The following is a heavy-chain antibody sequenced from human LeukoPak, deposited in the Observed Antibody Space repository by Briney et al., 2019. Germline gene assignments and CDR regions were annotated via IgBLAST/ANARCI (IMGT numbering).Heavy chain of an antibody. J-gene: IGHJ4*02. V-gene: IGHV4-59*11. CDR3: AREGSGWDPFDY. D-gene: IGHD6-19*01. CDR1: GGSISTHY. CDR2: VFSGST. Sequence: KASETLSLTCTVSGGSISTHYWTWIRQPPEKGLEWTGYVFSGSTNYNPSLESRVTISLDTSKNQFSLKLSSVTAADTAVYYCAREGSGWDPFDYWGRGTLVTASS.